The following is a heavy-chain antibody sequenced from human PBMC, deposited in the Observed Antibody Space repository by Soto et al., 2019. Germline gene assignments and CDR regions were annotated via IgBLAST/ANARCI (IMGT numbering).Heavy chain of an antibody. D-gene: IGHD6-13*01. CDR2: ISSNGGST. CDR3: AYSSTPFDY. V-gene: IGHV3-64*01. Sequence: GGSLRLSCAASGFTFSSYAMHWVRQAPGKGLEYVSAISSNGGSTYYANSVKGRFTISRDNSKNTLYLQMGSLRAEDMAVYYCAYSSTPFDYWGQGTLVTVSS. CDR1: GFTFSSYA. J-gene: IGHJ4*02.